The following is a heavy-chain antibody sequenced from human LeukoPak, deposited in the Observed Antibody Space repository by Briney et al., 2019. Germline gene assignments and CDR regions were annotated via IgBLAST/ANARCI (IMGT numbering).Heavy chain of an antibody. V-gene: IGHV1-2*02. CDR1: GYTFTGYY. CDR3: ARVRTKIVVVPAARLQPLGY. Sequence: EASVKVSCKASGYTFTGYYMHWVREAPGQGLEWMGWINPNSGGTNYAQKFQGRVTMTRDTSISTAYMELSRLRSDDTAVSYCARVRTKIVVVPAARLQPLGYWGQGTLVTVSS. CDR2: INPNSGGT. J-gene: IGHJ4*02. D-gene: IGHD2-2*01.